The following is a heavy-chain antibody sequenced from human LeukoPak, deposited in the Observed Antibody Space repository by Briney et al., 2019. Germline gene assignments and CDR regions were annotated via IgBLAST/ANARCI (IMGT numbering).Heavy chain of an antibody. D-gene: IGHD6-19*01. J-gene: IGHJ5*02. CDR3: ARARYSSGSDP. Sequence: GGSLRLSCAASGFTFSSYAMSWVRQVPGKGLEWVSVISGSGDNTYYADSVKGRFTISRDNAKNSLYLQMNSLRAEDTAVYYCARARYSSGSDPWGQGTLVTVSS. CDR1: GFTFSSYA. CDR2: ISGSGDNT. V-gene: IGHV3-23*01.